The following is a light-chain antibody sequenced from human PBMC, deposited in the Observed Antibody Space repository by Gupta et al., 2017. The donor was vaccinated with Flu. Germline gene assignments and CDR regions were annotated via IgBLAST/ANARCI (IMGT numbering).Light chain of an antibody. CDR2: GAS. CDR1: QSISSY. V-gene: IGKV1-39*01. J-gene: IGKJ2*03. CDR3: QQTYNTPRS. Sequence: DIQMPQSPSSLSASVGDRVIITCRASQSISSYLNWYQQKPGKAPKILIYGASTLQSGVPSRFSGRGSGTDFTLTITSLQPEDFATYYCQQTYNTPRSFGQGTKLEIK.